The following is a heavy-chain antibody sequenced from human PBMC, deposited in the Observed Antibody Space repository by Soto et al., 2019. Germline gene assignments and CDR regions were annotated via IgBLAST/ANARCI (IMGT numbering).Heavy chain of an antibody. J-gene: IGHJ3*02. Sequence: GGSLRLSCAASGFTFSDYYMSWIRQAPGKGLEWVSYISSSSSYTNYADSVKGRFTISRDNAKNSLYLQMNSLRAEDTAVYYCARATSERYSSPGDDAFDIWGQGTMVTVSS. D-gene: IGHD6-13*01. V-gene: IGHV3-11*06. CDR1: GFTFSDYY. CDR2: ISSSSSYT. CDR3: ARATSERYSSPGDDAFDI.